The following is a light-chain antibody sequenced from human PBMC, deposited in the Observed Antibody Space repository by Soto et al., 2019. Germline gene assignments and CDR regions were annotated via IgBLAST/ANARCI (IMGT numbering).Light chain of an antibody. CDR2: DVS. CDR1: SSDVGTYNY. J-gene: IGLJ2*01. V-gene: IGLV2-14*03. CDR3: GSYTTSSALI. Sequence: QSALTQPASVSGSPGRSITISCTGTSSDVGTYNYVSWYQQHPDKAPKLIIYDVSSRPSGVSNRFSGSKSGNTASLTISGLQAEDEADYYCGSYTTSSALIFGGGTKLTVL.